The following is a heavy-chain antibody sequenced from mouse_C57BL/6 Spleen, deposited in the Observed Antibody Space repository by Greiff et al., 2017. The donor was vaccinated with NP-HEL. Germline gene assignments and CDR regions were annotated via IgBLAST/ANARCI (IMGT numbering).Heavy chain of an antibody. CDR1: GFNIKDDY. CDR2: IDPENGDT. CDR3: TTPFTTVVGRAMDY. V-gene: IGHV14-4*01. J-gene: IGHJ4*01. Sequence: VQLQQSGAELVRPGASVKLSCTASGFNIKDDYMHWVKQRPEQGLEWIGWIDPENGDTEYASKFQGKATITADTSSNTAYLQLSSLTSEDTAVYYCTTPFTTVVGRAMDYWGQGTSVTVSS. D-gene: IGHD1-1*01.